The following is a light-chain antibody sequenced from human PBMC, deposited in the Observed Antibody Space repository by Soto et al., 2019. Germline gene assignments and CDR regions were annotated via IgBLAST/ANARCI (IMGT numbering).Light chain of an antibody. Sequence: EIVLTQSPGTLSLSPGEGATLSCRASQSVSSSYLAWYQQKPGQAPRLLIYGASSRATGIPDRFSGSGSGTDFTLTISSLEPEDFAVYYCQQRSNWPTFGQGTKVGIK. CDR2: GAS. V-gene: IGKV3D-20*02. CDR1: QSVSSSY. CDR3: QQRSNWPT. J-gene: IGKJ1*01.